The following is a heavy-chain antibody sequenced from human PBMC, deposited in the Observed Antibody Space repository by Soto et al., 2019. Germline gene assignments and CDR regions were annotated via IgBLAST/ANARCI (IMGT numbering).Heavy chain of an antibody. V-gene: IGHV3-23*01. D-gene: IGHD3-10*01. CDR2: ISGSGLNT. CDR1: GFTFSSYA. J-gene: IGHJ4*02. Sequence: EVQLLESVGGLVQPGGSLTLSCAASGFTFSSYAMSWVRQAPGKGLEWVAAISGSGLNTYYAESVKGRFTISRDNSKNTLYLQLNSLRAEDTAIYYCAKAFPPYYGSGSSYYFTFWGQGTLVTVSS. CDR3: AKAFPPYYGSGSSYYFTF.